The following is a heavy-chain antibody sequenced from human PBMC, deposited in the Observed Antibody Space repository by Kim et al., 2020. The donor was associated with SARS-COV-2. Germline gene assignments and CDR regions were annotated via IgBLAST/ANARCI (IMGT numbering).Heavy chain of an antibody. CDR1: GHTLTSRV. CDR3: AADLIAVPGAYFDY. CDR2: INPGNGDT. J-gene: IGHJ4*02. D-gene: IGHD2-2*01. V-gene: IGHV1-3*01. Sequence: ASVKVSCKASGHTLTSRVLHWVRQAPGQRLEWMGWINPGNGDTKYSQKFQGRVTISRDTSASTVYMEVSSLSSEDTAVYYCAADLIAVPGAYFDYWGQGTLVTVSS.